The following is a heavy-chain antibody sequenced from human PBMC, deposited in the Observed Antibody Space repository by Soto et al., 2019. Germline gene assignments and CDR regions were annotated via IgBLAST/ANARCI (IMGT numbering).Heavy chain of an antibody. Sequence: GGSLRLSCATSGFTLSSYAMSWARPAPGKGLEWVTAISGSGGSTYYADSVKGRFTISRDNSKNTLYLQMNSLRAEDTAVYYCAKKFGNYGRYYYGMDVWGQGTTVTVSS. CDR2: ISGSGGST. CDR3: AKKFGNYGRYYYGMDV. V-gene: IGHV3-23*01. J-gene: IGHJ6*02. CDR1: GFTLSSYA. D-gene: IGHD1-7*01.